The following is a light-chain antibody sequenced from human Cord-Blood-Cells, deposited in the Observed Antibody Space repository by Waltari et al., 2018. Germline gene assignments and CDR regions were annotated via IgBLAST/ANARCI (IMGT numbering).Light chain of an antibody. CDR2: AAS. CDR1: QSISSY. Sequence: DIQMTPSPSSLSASVGYRVTITCRASQSISSYLNWYQQKPGKAPKLLIYAASSLQSGVPSRFSGSGSGTDFTLTISSLQPEDFATYYCQQSYSTPYTFGQGTKLEIK. CDR3: QQSYSTPYT. J-gene: IGKJ2*01. V-gene: IGKV1-39*01.